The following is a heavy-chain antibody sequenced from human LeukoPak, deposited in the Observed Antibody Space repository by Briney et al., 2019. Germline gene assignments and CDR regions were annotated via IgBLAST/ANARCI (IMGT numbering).Heavy chain of an antibody. V-gene: IGHV3-64*01. CDR2: ISSNGGTT. D-gene: IGHD3-10*01. CDR1: GFTFSNYF. CDR3: ARDRFGSFYYMDV. J-gene: IGHJ6*03. Sequence: PGGSLRLSCAASGFTFSNYFMNWVRQAPGKGLEHVAGISSNGGTTYYATSVKGRFTISRDNSKNTLNLQMGSLRAEDMAVYYCARDRFGSFYYMDVWGKGTTVTVSS.